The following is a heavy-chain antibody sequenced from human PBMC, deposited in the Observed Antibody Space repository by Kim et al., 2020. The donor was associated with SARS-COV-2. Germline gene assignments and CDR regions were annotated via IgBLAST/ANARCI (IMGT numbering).Heavy chain of an antibody. CDR3: ARDLSLGRPGGFDY. V-gene: IGHV3-21*01. J-gene: IGHJ4*02. CDR2: ISRNSDYI. CDR1: EFIFSRYS. D-gene: IGHD3-10*01. Sequence: GGSLRLSCAASEFIFSRYSMNWVRQAPGKGLEWVSTISRNSDYIYYAYSVEGRFTISRDNAKNSLYLQMNSLRADDTAMYYCARDLSLGRPGGFDYWGQGTLVTVSS.